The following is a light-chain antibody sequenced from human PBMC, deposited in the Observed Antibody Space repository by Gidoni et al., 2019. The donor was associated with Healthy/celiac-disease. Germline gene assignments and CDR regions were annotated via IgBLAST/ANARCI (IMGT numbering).Light chain of an antibody. CDR2: LGS. CDR3: MQALQTPLT. CDR1: QSLLHSNGYNY. Sequence: DIVMTQSPLSLPVTPGEPASISCRSSQSLLHSNGYNYLDWYLQKSGQSPQLLIYLGSHRASGVPDRFSVSGSGTDFTLKISRVEAEDVGVYYCMQALQTPLTFGGGTKVEIK. J-gene: IGKJ4*01. V-gene: IGKV2-28*01.